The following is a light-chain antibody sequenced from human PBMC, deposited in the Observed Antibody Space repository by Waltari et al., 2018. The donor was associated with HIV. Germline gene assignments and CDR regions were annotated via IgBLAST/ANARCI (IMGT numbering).Light chain of an antibody. CDR2: RDT. V-gene: IGLV3-25*03. CDR3: QSTDSSGVYWV. J-gene: IGLJ3*02. CDR1: ALPKRY. Sequence: SYELTQPPSVSVSPGQTARVPCSGDALPKRYAYWYQQRPGQAPVLLIFRDTERPSGIPERFSSSSSGTTVTLTIRAVQAEDEADYYCQSTDSSGVYWVFGGGTKLTVL.